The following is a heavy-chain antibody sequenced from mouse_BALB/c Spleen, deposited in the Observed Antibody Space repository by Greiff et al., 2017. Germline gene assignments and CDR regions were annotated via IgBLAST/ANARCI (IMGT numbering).Heavy chain of an antibody. D-gene: IGHD4-1*01. CDR3: ARRTGLDY. CDR2: IAPGSGST. CDR1: GYTFTSYW. V-gene: IGHV1S41*01. Sequence: DLVKPGASVKLSCKASGYTFTSYWINWIKQRPGQGLEWIGRIAPGSGSTYYNEMFKGKATLTVDTSSSTAYIQLSSLSSEDSAVYFCARRTGLDYWGQGTSVTVSS. J-gene: IGHJ4*01.